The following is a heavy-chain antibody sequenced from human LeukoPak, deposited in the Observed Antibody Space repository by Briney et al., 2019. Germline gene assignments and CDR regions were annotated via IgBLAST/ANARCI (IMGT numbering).Heavy chain of an antibody. D-gene: IGHD3-22*01. V-gene: IGHV1-2*02. CDR1: GYTFTGYY. Sequence: ASVKVSCKASGYTFTGYYMHWVRQAPGQGLEWMGWINPNSGGTNYAQKFQGRVTMTRDTSISTACMELSRLRSDDTAVYYCARVPNYYDSSGYYAYWGQGTLVTVSS. CDR3: ARVPNYYDSSGYYAY. J-gene: IGHJ4*02. CDR2: INPNSGGT.